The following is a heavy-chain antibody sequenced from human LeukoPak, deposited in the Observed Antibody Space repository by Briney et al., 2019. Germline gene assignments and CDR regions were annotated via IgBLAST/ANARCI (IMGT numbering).Heavy chain of an antibody. J-gene: IGHJ3*02. Sequence: SETLSLTCTVSGGSISSYYWSWIRQPPGKGLEWIGYIYTSGSTNYNPSLKSRVTISVDTSKNQFSLKPSSVTAADTAVYYCARHTPNYYDSSGYYLFAFDIWGQGTMVTVSS. D-gene: IGHD3-22*01. CDR1: GGSISSYY. CDR2: IYTSGST. CDR3: ARHTPNYYDSSGYYLFAFDI. V-gene: IGHV4-4*09.